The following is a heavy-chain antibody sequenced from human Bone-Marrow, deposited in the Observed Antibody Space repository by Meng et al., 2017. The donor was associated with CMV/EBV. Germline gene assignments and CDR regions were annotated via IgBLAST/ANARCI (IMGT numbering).Heavy chain of an antibody. CDR2: INPNSGGT. CDR1: GYTFTGYY. V-gene: IGHV1-2*02. CDR3: ARAHCSSTSCLIDY. D-gene: IGHD2-2*01. Sequence: QVQRVQSGAEVKKPGASVKVSCKASGYTFTGYYMHWVRQAPGQGLEWMGWINPNSGGTNYAQKFQGRVTMTRDTSISTAYMKLSRLRSDDTAVYYCARAHCSSTSCLIDYWGQGTLVTVSS. J-gene: IGHJ4*02.